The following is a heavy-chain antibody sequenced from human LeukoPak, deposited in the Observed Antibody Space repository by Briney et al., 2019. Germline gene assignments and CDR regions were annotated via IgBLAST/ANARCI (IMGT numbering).Heavy chain of an antibody. CDR3: ARRYYPLDY. CDR1: GGSFSGYY. CDR2: INHSGST. J-gene: IGHJ4*02. Sequence: SETLSLTCAVYGGSFSGYYWSWIRQPPGKGLEWIGEINHSGSTNYNPSLKSRVTISVDTSKNQFSLKLSSVTAADTVVYYCARRYYPLDYWGQGTLVTVSS. D-gene: IGHD3-22*01. V-gene: IGHV4-34*01.